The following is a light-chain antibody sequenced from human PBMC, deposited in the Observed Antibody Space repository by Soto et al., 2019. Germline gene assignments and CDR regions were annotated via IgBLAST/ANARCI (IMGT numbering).Light chain of an antibody. J-gene: IGKJ2*01. Sequence: DIQMTQSPSSLSASVGDRVIITCRASQGISNYLAWYQQKPGKVPKLLIYAASTLQSGVPSRFIGSGSGTDFTLTIRSLQPEDAATYYCQKYVDAPKTFGQGTKVEIK. CDR1: QGISNY. CDR2: AAS. V-gene: IGKV1-27*01. CDR3: QKYVDAPKT.